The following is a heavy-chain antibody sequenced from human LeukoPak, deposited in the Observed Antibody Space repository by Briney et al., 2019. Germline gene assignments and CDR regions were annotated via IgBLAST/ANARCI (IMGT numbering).Heavy chain of an antibody. CDR3: TRGGTTLDY. CDR1: GFAFSSYG. CDR2: IRYDGSNK. Sequence: GRSLRLSCAASGFAFSSYGMHWVRQAPGKGLEWVAFIRYDGSNKYYADSVKGRFTISRDNSKNTLYLQMNSLRAEDTAVYYCTRGGTTLDYWGQGTLVTVSS. J-gene: IGHJ4*02. D-gene: IGHD1-7*01. V-gene: IGHV3-33*01.